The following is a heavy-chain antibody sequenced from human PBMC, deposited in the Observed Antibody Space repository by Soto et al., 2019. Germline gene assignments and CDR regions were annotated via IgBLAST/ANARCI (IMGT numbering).Heavy chain of an antibody. CDR3: ARLVNPNVLRYFDL. CDR1: GYIFSTYW. V-gene: IGHV5-51*01. Sequence: PEESLKISCQVSGYIFSTYWVSCFLQMPGKGLEWMGIIYPGDSDTRYSPSFQGEVTISADKSVTTAYLQWNSLKASDTAIYYCARLVNPNVLRYFDLWGRGTLVTVSS. CDR2: IYPGDSDT. D-gene: IGHD3-16*01. J-gene: IGHJ2*01.